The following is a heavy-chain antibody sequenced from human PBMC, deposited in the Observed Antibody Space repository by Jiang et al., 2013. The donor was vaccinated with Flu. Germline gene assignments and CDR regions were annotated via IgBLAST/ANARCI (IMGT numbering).Heavy chain of an antibody. CDR2: IYPGDSDT. Sequence: IYPGDSDTRYSPSFQGQVTISADKSISTAYLQWSSLKASDTAMYYCARRGDGRTKNWFDPWGQGTLVTVSS. V-gene: IGHV5-51*01. D-gene: IGHD1-1*01. J-gene: IGHJ5*02. CDR3: ARRGDGRTKNWFDP.